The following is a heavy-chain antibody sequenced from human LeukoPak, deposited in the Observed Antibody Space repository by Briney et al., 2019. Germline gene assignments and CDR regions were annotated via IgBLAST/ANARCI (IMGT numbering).Heavy chain of an antibody. D-gene: IGHD6-19*01. CDR3: AREPPGAGWGYYFDF. Sequence: PGRSLRLSCAASGFTFRNYAMHRVRQAPGKGLEWVAIVSSDETKTSYADSMKGRFAISRDNYRDTVYLQINSLRPEDTAVYYCAREPPGAGWGYYFDFWGQGSLVTVSS. CDR2: VSSDETKT. CDR1: GFTFRNYA. J-gene: IGHJ4*02. V-gene: IGHV3-30*01.